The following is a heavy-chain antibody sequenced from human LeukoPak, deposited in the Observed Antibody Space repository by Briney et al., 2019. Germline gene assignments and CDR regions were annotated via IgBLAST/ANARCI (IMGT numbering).Heavy chain of an antibody. D-gene: IGHD3-9*01. V-gene: IGHV3-11*01. CDR1: GFTFSDYY. Sequence: GGSLRLSCAAYGFTFSDYYMSWIRQDPGKGLEWVSYIGSSGSTIYYADSVKGRFTISRDNAKNSLYLQMNSLRAEDTAVYYCARESYDILTGYDWFDPWGQGTLVTVSS. J-gene: IGHJ5*02. CDR2: IGSSGSTI. CDR3: ARESYDILTGYDWFDP.